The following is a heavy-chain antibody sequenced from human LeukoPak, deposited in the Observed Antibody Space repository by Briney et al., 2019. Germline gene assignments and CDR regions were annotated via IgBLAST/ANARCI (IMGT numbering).Heavy chain of an antibody. J-gene: IGHJ6*02. Sequence: WASVKVSCKASGYTFTSYYTHWVRQAPGQGLEWMGIINPSGGSTSSAQKFQGRVTMTRDTSTSTVYMELSSLRSEDTAVYYCARELGSIAAAGMFYYYYYGMDVWGQGTTVTVSS. D-gene: IGHD6-13*01. V-gene: IGHV1-46*01. CDR1: GYTFTSYY. CDR3: ARELGSIAAAGMFYYYYYGMDV. CDR2: INPSGGST.